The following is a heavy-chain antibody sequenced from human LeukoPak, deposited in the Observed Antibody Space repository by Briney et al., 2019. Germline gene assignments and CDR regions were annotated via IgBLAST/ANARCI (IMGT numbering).Heavy chain of an antibody. D-gene: IGHD1-14*01. CDR2: IYSDSST. CDR1: ELTVSSNC. CDR3: ARRAGIYSHPYDY. Sequence: GGSLRLSCAASELTVSSNCMTWVRQAPGKGLEWVSFIYSDSSTYYADSVRGRFTISRDNSKNTLYLQMNSLRAEDTAVYYCARRAGIYSHPYDYWGQGTLVTVSS. J-gene: IGHJ4*02. V-gene: IGHV3-53*01.